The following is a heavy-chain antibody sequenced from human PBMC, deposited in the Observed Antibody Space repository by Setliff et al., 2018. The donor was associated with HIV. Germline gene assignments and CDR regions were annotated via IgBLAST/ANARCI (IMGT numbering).Heavy chain of an antibody. D-gene: IGHD6-19*01. CDR3: ARVPYPADYYMDV. CDR1: GGSFSGYY. J-gene: IGHJ6*03. V-gene: IGHV4-34*01. Sequence: SETLSLTCAVYGGSFSGYYWSWIRQPPGKGLEWIGEINHSGSTNYKPSLKSRVTISVDTSKNQFSLKLSSVTAADTAIYYCARVPYPADYYMDVWGKGTTVTVSS. CDR2: INHSGST.